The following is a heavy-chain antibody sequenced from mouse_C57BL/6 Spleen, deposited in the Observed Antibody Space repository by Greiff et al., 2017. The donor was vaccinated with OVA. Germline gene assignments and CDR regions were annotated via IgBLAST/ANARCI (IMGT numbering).Heavy chain of an antibody. CDR1: GFTFSDYY. CDR3: ARSLLRDYYAMDY. CDR2: ISNGGGST. J-gene: IGHJ4*01. V-gene: IGHV5-12*01. D-gene: IGHD2-10*01. Sequence: EVQLVESGGGLVQPGGSLKLSCAASGFTFSDYYMYWVRQTPEKRLEWVAYISNGGGSTYYPDTVKGRFTISRDNAKNTLYLQMSRLKSEDTAMYYCARSLLRDYYAMDYWGQGTSVTVSS.